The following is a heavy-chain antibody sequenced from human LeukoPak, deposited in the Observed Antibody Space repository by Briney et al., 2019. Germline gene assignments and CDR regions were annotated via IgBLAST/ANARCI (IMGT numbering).Heavy chain of an antibody. Sequence: GGSLRLSCAASGFTFSSYAMHWVRQAPGKGLEWVAVISYDGSNKYYADSVKGRFTISRDNSKNTLYLQMNSLRAEDTAVYYCARGKWELKYFDYWGQGTLVTVSS. CDR3: ARGKWELKYFDY. J-gene: IGHJ4*02. D-gene: IGHD1-26*01. CDR2: ISYDGSNK. V-gene: IGHV3-30*04. CDR1: GFTFSSYA.